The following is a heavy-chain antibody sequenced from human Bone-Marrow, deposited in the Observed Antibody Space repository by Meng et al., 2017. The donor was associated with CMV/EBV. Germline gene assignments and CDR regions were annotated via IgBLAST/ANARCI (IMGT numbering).Heavy chain of an antibody. CDR3: AKSPQYIVVVPAAMNRSYYFDY. CDR2: ISGSGGST. CDR1: GFTFSSYA. Sequence: GDSLKIFCAASGFTFSSYAMSWVRQAPGKGLEWVSAISGSGGSTYYADSVKGRFTISRDNSKNTLYLQMNSLRAEDTAVYYCAKSPQYIVVVPAAMNRSYYFDYWGQGTLVTVSS. D-gene: IGHD2-2*01. J-gene: IGHJ4*02. V-gene: IGHV3-23*01.